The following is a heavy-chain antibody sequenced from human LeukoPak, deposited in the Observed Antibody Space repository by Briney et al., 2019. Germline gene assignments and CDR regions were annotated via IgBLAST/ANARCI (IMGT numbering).Heavy chain of an antibody. V-gene: IGHV4-61*02. Sequence: SETLSLTCTVSGDSMSSGNYYWSWIRQPAGKGLEWIGRMYTSGSTNYNPSLKSRVIISVHPSKTQFSLELNSVTAADTTVYYCARGVGTTNFDYWGQGTLVTVSS. D-gene: IGHD1-26*01. CDR1: GDSMSSGNYY. CDR3: ARGVGTTNFDY. CDR2: MYTSGST. J-gene: IGHJ4*02.